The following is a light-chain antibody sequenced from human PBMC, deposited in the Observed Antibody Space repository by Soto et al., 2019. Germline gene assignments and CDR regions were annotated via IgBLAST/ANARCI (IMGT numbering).Light chain of an antibody. CDR2: EVS. V-gene: IGLV2-8*01. CDR3: SSYAGSSTYV. CDR1: SSDVGGYDY. J-gene: IGLJ1*01. Sequence: LTQPPSASGSPGQSVTISCTGTSSDVGGYDYVSWYQQHPGKAPKLMIYEVSKRPSGVPDRFSGSKSGNTASLTVSGLQAGDEADYYCSSYAGSSTYVFGTGTKVTVL.